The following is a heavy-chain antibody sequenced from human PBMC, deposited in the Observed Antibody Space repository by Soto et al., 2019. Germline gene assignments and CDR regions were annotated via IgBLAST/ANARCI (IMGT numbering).Heavy chain of an antibody. CDR1: GYTYTSYD. CDR2: ISAYNGNT. Sequence: ASVKVSCKASGYTYTSYDINWVRHAPGQGLEWMGWISAYNGNTNYAQKLQGRVTMTTDTSTSTAYMELRSLRSDDTAVYYCAGDWAAAGPFAYWGQGTRVTVSS. J-gene: IGHJ4*02. V-gene: IGHV1-18*01. D-gene: IGHD6-13*01. CDR3: AGDWAAAGPFAY.